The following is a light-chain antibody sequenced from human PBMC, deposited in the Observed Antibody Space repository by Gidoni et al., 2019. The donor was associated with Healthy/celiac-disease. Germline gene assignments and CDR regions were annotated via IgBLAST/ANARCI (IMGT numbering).Light chain of an antibody. J-gene: IGKJ2*01. CDR2: GAS. CDR1: QSVSSN. CDR3: QQYNNWPPYT. Sequence: EIVMTQSPVTLSVSPGERATLSCRASQSVSSNLAWYQQKPGQAPRLLIYGASTRATGIPARFSGSGSGTEFTLTISSLQSEDFAVYYCQQYNNWPPYTFGQXTKLEIK. V-gene: IGKV3-15*01.